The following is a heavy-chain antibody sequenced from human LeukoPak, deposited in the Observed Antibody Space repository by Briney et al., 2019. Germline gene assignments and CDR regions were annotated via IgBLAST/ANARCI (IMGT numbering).Heavy chain of an antibody. CDR2: INPNSGGT. J-gene: IGHJ4*02. Sequence: ASVKVSCKASGYTFTSYDINWVRQATGQGLEWMGWINPNSGGTNYAQKFQGRVTMTRDTSISTAYMELSRLRSDDTAVCYCAMAYGDSDLDYWGQGTLVTVSS. V-gene: IGHV1-2*02. CDR3: AMAYGDSDLDY. D-gene: IGHD4-17*01. CDR1: GYTFTSYD.